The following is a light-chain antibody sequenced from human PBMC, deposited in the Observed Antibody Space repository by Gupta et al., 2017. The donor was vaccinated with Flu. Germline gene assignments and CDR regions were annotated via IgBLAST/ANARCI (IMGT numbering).Light chain of an antibody. CDR2: TAS. Sequence: DIQMSQSPSSLSAFVGDKVAITCRASESISTFLSWYQQKPGQAPTLLIYTASTLQTGVPSRFSGSGSETEFTLTISSLQPEDIATYYCQQRDSVPDTFGQGTKMDIK. J-gene: IGKJ2*01. V-gene: IGKV1-39*01. CDR3: QQRDSVPDT. CDR1: ESISTF.